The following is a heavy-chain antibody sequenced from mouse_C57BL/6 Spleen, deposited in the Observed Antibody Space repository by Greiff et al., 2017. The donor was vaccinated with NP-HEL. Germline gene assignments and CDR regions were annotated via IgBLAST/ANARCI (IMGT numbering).Heavy chain of an antibody. J-gene: IGHJ4*01. V-gene: IGHV7-1*01. CDR1: GFTFSDFY. D-gene: IGHD2-12*01. CDR2: SRNKANDYTT. Sequence: EVKLVESGGGLVQSGRSLRLSCATSGFTFSDFYMEWVRQAPGKGLEWIAASRNKANDYTTEYSASVKGRFIVSRDTSQSILYLQMNALRAEDTAIYYCAGARRWYAMDYWGQGTSVTVSS. CDR3: AGARRWYAMDY.